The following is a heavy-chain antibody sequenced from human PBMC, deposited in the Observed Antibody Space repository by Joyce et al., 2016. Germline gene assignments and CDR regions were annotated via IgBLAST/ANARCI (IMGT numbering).Heavy chain of an antibody. CDR2: IFYSGST. D-gene: IGHD6-13*01. V-gene: IGHV4-39*01. Sequence: QLQLQESGPGLVKPSETLSLSCTVSGGSISSSHYYWGWIRQPPGKGLDWIGNIFYSGSTSFNPSLNSRVTISVDTSENQFSLTLTSVTAADTAVYYCARHKAYSSSWYRGIYFDYWGQGILVTVSS. J-gene: IGHJ4*02. CDR3: ARHKAYSSSWYRGIYFDY. CDR1: GGSISSSHYY.